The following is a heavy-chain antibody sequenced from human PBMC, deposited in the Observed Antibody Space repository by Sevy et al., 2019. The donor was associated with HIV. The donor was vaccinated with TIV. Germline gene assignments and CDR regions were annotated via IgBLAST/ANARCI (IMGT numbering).Heavy chain of an antibody. CDR2: ISYDGSNK. V-gene: IGHV3-30*18. Sequence: GGSLRLSCAASGFTFSSYGMHWVRQAPGKGLEWVAVISYDGSNKYYADSVKGGFTISRDNSKNTLYLQMNSLRAEDTAVYYCAKDTVGATGINYWYYYGMDVWGQGTTVTVSS. CDR1: GFTFSSYG. CDR3: AKDTVGATGINYWYYYGMDV. J-gene: IGHJ6*02. D-gene: IGHD1-26*01.